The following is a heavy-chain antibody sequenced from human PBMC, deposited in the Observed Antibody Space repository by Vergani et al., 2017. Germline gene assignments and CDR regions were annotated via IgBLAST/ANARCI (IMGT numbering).Heavy chain of an antibody. V-gene: IGHV3-9*01. CDR2: ISWNSGSI. J-gene: IGHJ4*02. CDR3: ARGYATGDY. Sequence: EVQLVESGGGLVQPGRSLRLSCAASGFTFDDYAMHWVRQAPGKGLEWVSGISWNSGSIYYADSVKGRFTISRDNAKNSLYLQMNSLRAEDTAVYYCARGYATGDYWGQGTLVTVSS. D-gene: IGHD2-2*01. CDR1: GFTFDDYA.